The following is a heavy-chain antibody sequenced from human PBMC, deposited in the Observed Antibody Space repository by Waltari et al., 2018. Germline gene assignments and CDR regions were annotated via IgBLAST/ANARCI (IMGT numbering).Heavy chain of an antibody. CDR1: GYSISSGYN. CDR3: ARDSVVNRYFDL. CDR2: ISHSGST. V-gene: IGHV4-38-2*02. D-gene: IGHD2-21*01. Sequence: QVQLQESGPGLVRPSETLSLTRTVSGYSISSGYNCGWIRQPPGKGLEWIGSISHSGSTYYNPSLKSRVTISVETSKNQFSLKLSAVTAADTAVYFCARDSVVNRYFDLWGRGTLVTVSS. J-gene: IGHJ2*01.